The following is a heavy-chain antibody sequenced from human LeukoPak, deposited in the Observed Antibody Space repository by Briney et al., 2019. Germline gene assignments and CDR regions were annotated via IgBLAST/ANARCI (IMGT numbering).Heavy chain of an antibody. D-gene: IGHD5-24*01. Sequence: PGGSLRLSCAASGFTFSSYEMNWVRQAPGKGLEWVSYISSSGSTIYYADSVKGRFTISRDNAKNSLYLQMNSLRAEDTAVYYCARNGYKPFSHYGMDVWGQGTTATVSS. J-gene: IGHJ6*02. V-gene: IGHV3-48*03. CDR3: ARNGYKPFSHYGMDV. CDR2: ISSSGSTI. CDR1: GFTFSSYE.